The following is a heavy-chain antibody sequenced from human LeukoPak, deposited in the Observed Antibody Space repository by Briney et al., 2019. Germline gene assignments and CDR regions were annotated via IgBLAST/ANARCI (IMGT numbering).Heavy chain of an antibody. CDR3: AKDHFGLTGKYYDFDY. J-gene: IGHJ4*02. CDR2: ISGSGGST. D-gene: IGHD3-9*01. V-gene: IGHV3-23*01. Sequence: PGESLRLSCAASGFTFSLYPLSWVRQAPGKGLEWVSTISGSGGSTYYADSVKGRFTISRDNSKNTLSLQMNSLRAEDTAVYYCAKDHFGLTGKYYDFDYWGQGTLVTVSS. CDR1: GFTFSLYP.